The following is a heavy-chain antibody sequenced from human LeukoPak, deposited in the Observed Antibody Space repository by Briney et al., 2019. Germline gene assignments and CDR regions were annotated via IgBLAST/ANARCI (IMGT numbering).Heavy chain of an antibody. Sequence: GGSLRLSCAASGFTVSSNYMSWVRQAPGKGLEWVSVIYSGGSTYYADSVKGRFTISRDNSKNTLYLQMNSLRAEDTAVYYCARSSITIFGVVPPFDYWGQGTLVTVSS. CDR3: ARSSITIFGVVPPFDY. J-gene: IGHJ4*02. V-gene: IGHV3-66*02. CDR2: IYSGGST. D-gene: IGHD3-3*01. CDR1: GFTVSSNY.